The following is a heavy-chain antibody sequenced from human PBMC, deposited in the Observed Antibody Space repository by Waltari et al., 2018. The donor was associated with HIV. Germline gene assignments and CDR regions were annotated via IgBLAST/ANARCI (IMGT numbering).Heavy chain of an antibody. J-gene: IGHJ6*02. D-gene: IGHD5-18*01. V-gene: IGHV4-34*01. CDR3: ARGVRGLRGYSDGYPGRDYYGMDV. CDR1: GGSFSGYY. Sequence: QVQLQQWGAGLLKPSETLSITCDVYGGSFSGYYSSWTRELPGLVWLGEINHSGSTNYNPSLKSRVTISVDTSKNQFSLKLSSVTAADTAVYYCARGVRGLRGYSDGYPGRDYYGMDVWGQGTTVTVSS. CDR2: INHSGST.